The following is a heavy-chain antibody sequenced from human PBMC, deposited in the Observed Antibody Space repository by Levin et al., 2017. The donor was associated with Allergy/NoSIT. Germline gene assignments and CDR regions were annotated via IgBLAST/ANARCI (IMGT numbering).Heavy chain of an antibody. J-gene: IGHJ6*02. CDR1: GFTFSSYW. Sequence: GESLKISCAASGFTFSSYWMSWVRQAPGKGLEWVANIKQDGSEKYYVDSVKGRFTISRDNAKNSLYLQMNSLRAEDTAVYYCARVMGDFWSGYRPQHYYYYYGMDVWGQGTTVTVSS. V-gene: IGHV3-7*01. CDR2: IKQDGSEK. CDR3: ARVMGDFWSGYRPQHYYYYYGMDV. D-gene: IGHD3-3*01.